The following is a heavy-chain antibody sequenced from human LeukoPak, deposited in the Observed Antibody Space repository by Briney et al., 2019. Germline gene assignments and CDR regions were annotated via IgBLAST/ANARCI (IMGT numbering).Heavy chain of an antibody. CDR2: IYYSGST. Sequence: SETLSLTCTVSGGSISSYYWSWIRQPPGKGLEWIGYIYYSGSTNYNPSLKSRVTISVDTSKNQFSLKLSSVTAADTAVYYCARGRRGYCSGGSCYYLDYWGQGTLVTVSS. CDR1: GGSISSYY. CDR3: ARGRRGYCSGGSCYYLDY. V-gene: IGHV4-59*12. D-gene: IGHD2-15*01. J-gene: IGHJ4*02.